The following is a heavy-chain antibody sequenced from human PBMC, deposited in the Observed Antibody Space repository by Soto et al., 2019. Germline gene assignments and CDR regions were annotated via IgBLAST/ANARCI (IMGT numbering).Heavy chain of an antibody. Sequence: ASVKVSCKASGYTFTSYAMHWVRQAPGQRLEWMGWINAGNGNTKCSQKFQGRVTITRDTSASTAYMELSSLRSEDTAVYYCARPLDYDSSGYSLPPIGFQHWGQGTLVTVSS. D-gene: IGHD3-22*01. CDR2: INAGNGNT. V-gene: IGHV1-3*01. CDR3: ARPLDYDSSGYSLPPIGFQH. J-gene: IGHJ1*01. CDR1: GYTFTSYA.